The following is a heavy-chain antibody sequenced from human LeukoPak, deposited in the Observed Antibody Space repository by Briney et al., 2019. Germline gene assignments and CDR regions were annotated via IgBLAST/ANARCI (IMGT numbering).Heavy chain of an antibody. V-gene: IGHV1-2*02. J-gene: IGHJ4*02. CDR2: INPKSGGT. CDR1: GYTFTNYY. CDR3: ARVNKSLWDY. Sequence: ASVKVSCKASGYTFTNYYMHWVRQAPGLGFEWMGWINPKSGGTSYPQKLQGRVTMTTDTSTSTAYMELRSLRSDDTAVYYCARVNKSLWDYWGQGTLVTVSS. D-gene: IGHD3-16*01.